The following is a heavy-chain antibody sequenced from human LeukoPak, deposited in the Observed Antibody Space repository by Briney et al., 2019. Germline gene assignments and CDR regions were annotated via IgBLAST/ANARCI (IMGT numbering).Heavy chain of an antibody. D-gene: IGHD6-19*01. CDR1: GFTFSRYA. V-gene: IGHV3-23*01. CDR2: ISGSGGST. J-gene: IGHJ4*02. Sequence: GGSLRLSCAASGFTFSRYAMSWLRQAPGKGLEWVSAISGSGGSTYYADSVKGRFTISRDNSKNTLYLQMNSLRAEDTAVYYCATGGDPYSSGWYYWGQGTLVTVSS. CDR3: ATGGDPYSSGWYY.